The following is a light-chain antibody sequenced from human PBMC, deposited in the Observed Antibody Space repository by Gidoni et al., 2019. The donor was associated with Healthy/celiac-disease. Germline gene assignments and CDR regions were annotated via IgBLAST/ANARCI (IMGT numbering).Light chain of an antibody. Sequence: DIQMTQSPSSVSASVGDRVTITCRASQVISSWLAWYQQKPGIAPQLLIYSASSLQSAVPSRFSCSVSWTDFTLTISSLQPEDFATYYCQQANSFPLTFGGGTKVAIK. V-gene: IGKV1-12*01. CDR3: QQANSFPLT. CDR1: QVISSW. J-gene: IGKJ4*01. CDR2: SAS.